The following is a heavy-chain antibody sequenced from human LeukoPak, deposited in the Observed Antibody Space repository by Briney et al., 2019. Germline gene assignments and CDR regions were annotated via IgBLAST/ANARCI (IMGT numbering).Heavy chain of an antibody. Sequence: KTSETLSLTCTVSGGSISSYYWSWIRQPPGKGLEWIGYIYYSGSTNYNPSLKSRVTISVDTSKNQFSLKLSSVTAADTAVYYCARDNWVAIPGLFDPWGQGTLVTVSS. J-gene: IGHJ5*02. D-gene: IGHD2-21*01. V-gene: IGHV4-59*12. CDR2: IYYSGST. CDR3: ARDNWVAIPGLFDP. CDR1: GGSISSYY.